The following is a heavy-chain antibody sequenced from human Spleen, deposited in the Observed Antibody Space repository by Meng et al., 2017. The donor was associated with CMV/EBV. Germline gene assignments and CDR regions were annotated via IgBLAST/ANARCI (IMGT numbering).Heavy chain of an antibody. CDR3: ARAQSTYYYDSSRGDWFDP. D-gene: IGHD3-22*01. CDR1: GGSFRGHY. J-gene: IGHJ5*02. Sequence: SQTLSLTCAVYGGSFRGHYWSWIRQPPGKGLEWIGEINHSGGINYSPSLKSRVTISVDTSKNQYSLKLSSVTAAGTAVYFCARAQSTYYYDSSRGDWFDPWGQGILVTVSS. V-gene: IGHV4-34*01. CDR2: INHSGGI.